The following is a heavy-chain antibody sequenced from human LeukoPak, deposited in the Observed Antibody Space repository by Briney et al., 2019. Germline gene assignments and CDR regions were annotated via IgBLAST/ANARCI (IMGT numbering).Heavy chain of an antibody. CDR1: GYTFTSYH. Sequence: ASVKVSCKASGYTFTSYHIHWVRQAPGQGLEWMGIITPSNGFTTHAQKFQGRLTMTRDTSTSTVYMELNSLTSEDTAVYYCARAGDSNWANYYYGLDVWCKGTTVTVSS. J-gene: IGHJ6*04. D-gene: IGHD6-13*01. CDR2: ITPSNGFT. V-gene: IGHV1-46*01. CDR3: ARAGDSNWANYYYGLDV.